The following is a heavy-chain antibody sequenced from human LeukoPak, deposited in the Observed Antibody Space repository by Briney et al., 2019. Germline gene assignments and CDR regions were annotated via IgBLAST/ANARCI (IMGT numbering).Heavy chain of an antibody. J-gene: IGHJ6*02. CDR1: GFTFSSYW. Sequence: GSLRLSCAASGFTFSSYWMHWVRQAPGKGRVWVSRINSDGSSTSYADSVKGRFTISRDNAKNTLYLQMNSLRAEDTAVYYCATGQGHGMDVWGQGTTVTVSS. V-gene: IGHV3-74*01. D-gene: IGHD1-14*01. CDR2: INSDGSST. CDR3: ATGQGHGMDV.